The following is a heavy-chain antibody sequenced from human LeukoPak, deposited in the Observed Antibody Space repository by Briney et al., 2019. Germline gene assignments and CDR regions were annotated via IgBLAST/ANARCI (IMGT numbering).Heavy chain of an antibody. J-gene: IGHJ4*02. D-gene: IGHD2-2*01. Sequence: SETLSLTCAVYGGSFSGYYWSWIRQPPGKGLEWIGEINHSGSTNYNPSLKSRVTISVDTSKNQFSLKLSSVTAADTAVYYCAPHEYQALRLLDYWGQGTLVTVSS. V-gene: IGHV4-34*01. CDR1: GGSFSGYY. CDR2: INHSGST. CDR3: APHEYQALRLLDY.